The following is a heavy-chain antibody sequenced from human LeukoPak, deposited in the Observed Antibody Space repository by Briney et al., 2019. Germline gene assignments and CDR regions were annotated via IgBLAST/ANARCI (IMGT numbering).Heavy chain of an antibody. V-gene: IGHV3-30*18. CDR1: GFTFSSYG. Sequence: EAGGSLRLSCAASGFTFSSYGMHWVRQAPGKGLEWVAVISYDGSNKYYADSVKGRFTISRDNSKNTLYLQMNSLRAEDTAVYYCANSMVRGNFDYWGQGTLVTVSS. CDR3: ANSMVRGNFDY. D-gene: IGHD3-10*01. CDR2: ISYDGSNK. J-gene: IGHJ4*02.